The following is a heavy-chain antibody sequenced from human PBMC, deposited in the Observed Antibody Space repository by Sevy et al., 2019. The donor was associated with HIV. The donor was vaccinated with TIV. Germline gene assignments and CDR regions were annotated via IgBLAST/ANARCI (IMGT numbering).Heavy chain of an antibody. D-gene: IGHD3-16*01. V-gene: IGHV4-59*13. CDR2: VYYSGMT. CDR1: GDPLDFYY. Sequence: SETLSLACLVSGDPLDFYYWAWIRQTPGKTLEWIGHVYYSGMTPRYNPSLESRVTLSVDRSKNQFSLTMHSVTVRDTAVYYCARGRARGASRPFDPWGQGILVTVSS. J-gene: IGHJ5*02. CDR3: ARGRARGASRPFDP.